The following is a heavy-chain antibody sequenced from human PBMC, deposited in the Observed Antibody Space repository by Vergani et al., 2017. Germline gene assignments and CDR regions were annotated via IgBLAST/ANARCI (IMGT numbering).Heavy chain of an antibody. CDR2: INTNTGNP. D-gene: IGHD3-9*01. CDR3: ARESVVRYFGWLFRPENWFDP. J-gene: IGHJ5*02. V-gene: IGHV7-4-1*02. Sequence: QVQLVQSGSELKKPGASVKVSCKASGYTFTSYAMNWVRQAPGQGLEWMGWINTNTGNPTYAQGFTGRFVFSLDTSVSTAYLQISSLKAEDTAVYYCARESVVRYFGWLFRPENWFDPWGQGTLVTVSS. CDR1: GYTFTSYA.